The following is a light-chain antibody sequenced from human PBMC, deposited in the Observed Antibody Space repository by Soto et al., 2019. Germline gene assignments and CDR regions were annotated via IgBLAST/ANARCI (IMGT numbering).Light chain of an antibody. CDR2: AAV. CDR1: QSITNY. J-gene: IGKJ1*01. Sequence: DIQMTQSPSSLSASVGDRVTMTCRASQSITNYLNWYQQKPGRAPKVLIYAAVSLQSGVPSRFSGSGSGKDLTLTISSLQPEDFASYYCKQSYITPWTFGQGTKVDIX. CDR3: KQSYITPWT. V-gene: IGKV1-39*01.